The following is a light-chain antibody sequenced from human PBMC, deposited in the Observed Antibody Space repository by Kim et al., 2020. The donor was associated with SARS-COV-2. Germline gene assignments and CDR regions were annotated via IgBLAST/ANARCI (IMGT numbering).Light chain of an antibody. V-gene: IGKV3-11*01. CDR1: QSVSSY. J-gene: IGKJ5*01. Sequence: PEESATLSCRASQSVSSYLAWYQQKPGQAPRLLIYDASNRATGIPARFSGSGSGTDFTLTISSLEPEDFAVYYCQQRSNWPPRITFGQGTRLEIK. CDR3: QQRSNWPPRIT. CDR2: DAS.